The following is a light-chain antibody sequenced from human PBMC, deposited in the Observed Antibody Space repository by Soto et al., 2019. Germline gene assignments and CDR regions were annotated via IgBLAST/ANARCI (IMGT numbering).Light chain of an antibody. CDR3: QQYTKPVWT. CDR1: ESVNSRY. CDR2: GAS. V-gene: IGKV3-20*01. Sequence: EIVLTQSPGTLSLSPGERATLSCRASESVNSRYLSWYQQRPGQAPRLLIYGASSRATGIPDRFSGSGSGTDFSLTIRGLEPEDFAGYYCQQYTKPVWTFGQGTKVEIK. J-gene: IGKJ1*01.